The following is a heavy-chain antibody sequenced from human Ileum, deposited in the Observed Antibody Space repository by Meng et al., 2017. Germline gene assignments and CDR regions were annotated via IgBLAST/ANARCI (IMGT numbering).Heavy chain of an antibody. CDR2: IPHRGSS. CDR3: LRGSGGSV. Sequence: VQLRXXGPALVKPSETLSLTCAVSGDSITNHNLXAWVRQPPGKGLEWIGEIPHRGSSAYXXSLKXRXSMSIDKSKNQFXXKLTSVXAADTXVYHCLRGSGGSVWGQGTLVTVSS. CDR1: GDSITNHNL. D-gene: IGHD3-10*01. J-gene: IGHJ1*01. V-gene: IGHV4-4*02.